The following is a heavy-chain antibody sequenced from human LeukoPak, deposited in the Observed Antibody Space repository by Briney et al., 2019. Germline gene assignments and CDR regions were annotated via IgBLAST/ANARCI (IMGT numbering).Heavy chain of an antibody. J-gene: IGHJ3*02. CDR1: GDSISSYY. Sequence: SETLSLTCTVSGDSISSYYWSWIRQPPGKGLEWIGYIYYSGSTKYNPSLKSRVTISVDTSKNQFSLKLSSVTAADTDVYYCARDRQATTAYDAFDIWGRGTMVTVSS. CDR3: ARDRQATTAYDAFDI. CDR2: IYYSGST. D-gene: IGHD4-17*01. V-gene: IGHV4-59*01.